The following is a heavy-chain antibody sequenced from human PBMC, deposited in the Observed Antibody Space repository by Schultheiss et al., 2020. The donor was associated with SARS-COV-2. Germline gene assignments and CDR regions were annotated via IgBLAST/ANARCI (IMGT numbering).Heavy chain of an antibody. CDR3: ARDAVTTSGDDAFDI. CDR2: IYSGGST. J-gene: IGHJ3*02. Sequence: GGSLRLSCAASGFTVSSNYMSWVRQAPGKGLEWVSVIYSGGSTYYADSVKGRFAISRDNSKNTLYLQMNSLRAEDTAVYYCARDAVTTSGDDAFDIWGQGTMVTVSS. D-gene: IGHD4-17*01. CDR1: GFTVSSNY. V-gene: IGHV3-53*01.